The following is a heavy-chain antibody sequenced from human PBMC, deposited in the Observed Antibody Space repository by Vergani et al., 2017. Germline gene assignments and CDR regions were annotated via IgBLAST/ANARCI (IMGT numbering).Heavy chain of an antibody. Sequence: EVQLVESGGGLVQPGRSLRLSCAASGFTFDDYAMHWVRQAPGKGLEWVSGIGTAGDTYYPGSVKGRFTISRENAKNSLYLQMNSLRAGDTAVYYCARGSSSWYETTNYYYYGMDVWGQGTTVTVSS. CDR2: IGTAGDT. CDR1: GFTFDDYA. CDR3: ARGSSSWYETTNYYYYGMDV. D-gene: IGHD6-13*01. V-gene: IGHV3-13*01. J-gene: IGHJ6*02.